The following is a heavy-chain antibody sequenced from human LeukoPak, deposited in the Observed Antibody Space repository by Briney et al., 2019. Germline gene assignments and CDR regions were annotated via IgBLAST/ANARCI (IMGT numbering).Heavy chain of an antibody. CDR1: GFTFSSYT. CDR3: ARDFGQWQLNGGYYFDY. D-gene: IGHD1-26*01. Sequence: GGSLRLSCAASGFTFSSYTMNWVRQAPGKGLEWVSSISNSSSTIEYADSVKGRFTISRDNAKNSLYLQMNSLRAEDTAVYYCARDFGQWQLNGGYYFDYWGQGTLVTVSS. V-gene: IGHV3-48*01. CDR2: ISNSSSTI. J-gene: IGHJ4*02.